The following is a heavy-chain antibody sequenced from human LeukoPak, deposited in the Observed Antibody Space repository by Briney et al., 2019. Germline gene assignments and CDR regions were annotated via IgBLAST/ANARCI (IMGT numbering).Heavy chain of an antibody. V-gene: IGHV1-3*01. CDR3: ASAERGYYDSSGSRTLLD. CDR2: INAGNGNT. J-gene: IGHJ4*02. D-gene: IGHD3-22*01. CDR1: GYTFTSYA. Sequence: GASVKVTCKASGYTFTSYAMHWVRQAPGQRLEWMGWINAGNGNTEYSQKFQGRVTITRDTSASTAYMELSSLRSEDTAVYYCASAERGYYDSSGSRTLLDWGQGTLVTVSS.